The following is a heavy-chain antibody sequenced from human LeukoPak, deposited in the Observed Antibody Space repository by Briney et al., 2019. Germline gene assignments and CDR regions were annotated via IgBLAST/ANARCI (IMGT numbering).Heavy chain of an antibody. J-gene: IGHJ4*02. Sequence: SGGSLRLSCAASGFTFSNYWMYWVRQAPGKGLVWVSQIKSDGNITNYADSVKGRFTISRDNAKNTLFLQMNSLRAEDTAVYYCGRSGDFWSGRGVAYWGQGTLVTVSS. V-gene: IGHV3-74*01. CDR3: GRSGDFWSGRGVAY. D-gene: IGHD3-3*01. CDR1: GFTFSNYW. CDR2: IKSDGNIT.